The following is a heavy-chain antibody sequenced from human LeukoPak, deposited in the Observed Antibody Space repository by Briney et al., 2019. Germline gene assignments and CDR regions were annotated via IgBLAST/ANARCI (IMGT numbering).Heavy chain of an antibody. CDR2: IYYSGST. D-gene: IGHD3-10*01. CDR3: ARTPLLWFGEFGRFDP. CDR1: GGSISSYY. J-gene: IGHJ5*02. Sequence: SETLSLTCTVSGGSISSYYWSWIRQPPGKGLEWIGYIYYSGSTNYNPSLKSRVTISVDTSKNQFSLKLSSVTAADTAVYYCARTPLLWFGEFGRFDPWGQGTLVTVSS. V-gene: IGHV4-59*01.